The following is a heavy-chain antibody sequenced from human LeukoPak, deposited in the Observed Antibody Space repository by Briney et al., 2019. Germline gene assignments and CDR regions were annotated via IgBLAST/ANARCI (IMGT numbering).Heavy chain of an antibody. J-gene: IGHJ5*02. D-gene: IGHD5-12*01. CDR2: IWYDGSNK. CDR3: AREETIVATIGNWFDP. CDR1: GFTFSSYG. V-gene: IGHV3-33*01. Sequence: PGGSLRLSCAASGFTFSSYGMHWVRQAPGKGLEWVAVIWYDGSNKYYADSVKGRFTISRDNSKNTLYLQMNSLRAGDTAVYYCAREETIVATIGNWFDPWGQGTLVTVSS.